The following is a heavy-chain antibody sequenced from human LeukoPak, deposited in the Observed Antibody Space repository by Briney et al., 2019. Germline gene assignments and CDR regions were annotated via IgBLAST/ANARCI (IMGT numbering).Heavy chain of an antibody. CDR3: AKVRRYSSSWEFRPEFDY. D-gene: IGHD6-13*01. J-gene: IGHJ4*02. Sequence: PGGSLRLSCAAYGFTFSSYGMNWVRQSPGKGLEWVAVILHDGSNKYYADSVKGRFTISRDNSKNTMYLQMNSLRDEDTAVYYCAKVRRYSSSWEFRPEFDYWGQGTLVTVSS. CDR1: GFTFSSYG. CDR2: ILHDGSNK. V-gene: IGHV3-30*18.